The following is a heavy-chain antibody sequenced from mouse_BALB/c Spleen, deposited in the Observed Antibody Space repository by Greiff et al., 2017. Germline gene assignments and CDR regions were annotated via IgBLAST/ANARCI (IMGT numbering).Heavy chain of an antibody. D-gene: IGHD1-2*01. CDR2: INPSNGRT. V-gene: IGHV1S81*02. Sequence: QVQLQQSGAELVKPGASVKLSCKASGYTFTSYWMHWVKQRPGQGLEWIGEINPSNGRTNYNEKFKSKATLTVDKSSSTAYMQLSSLTSEDSAVYYCARRTTATPDYWGQGTTLTVSS. CDR1: GYTFTSYW. CDR3: ARRTTATPDY. J-gene: IGHJ2*01.